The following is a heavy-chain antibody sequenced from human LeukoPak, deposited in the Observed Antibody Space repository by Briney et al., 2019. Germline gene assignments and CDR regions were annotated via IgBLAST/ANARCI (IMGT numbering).Heavy chain of an antibody. V-gene: IGHV4-61*02. CDR2: MYTSGTT. J-gene: IGHJ5*02. CDR1: GGSIISDSYY. CDR3: ARRATVALADFFDP. D-gene: IGHD4-23*01. Sequence: SSETLSLTCTVSGGSIISDSYYWNWIRQPAGKGLEWIGRMYTSGTTNYNPSLKSRVTISVDKSKNQFSLKLSSVTAADTAVYYCARRATVALADFFDPWGQGTLVTVSS.